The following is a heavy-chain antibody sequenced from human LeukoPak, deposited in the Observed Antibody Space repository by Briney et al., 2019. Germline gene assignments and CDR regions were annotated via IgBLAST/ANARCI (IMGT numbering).Heavy chain of an antibody. D-gene: IGHD6-13*01. CDR2: ISGSGGST. J-gene: IGHJ4*02. V-gene: IGHV3-23*01. Sequence: GGSLRLSCAASGFTFSSYAMSWVRQAPGKGLEWVSAISGSGGSTYYADSVKGRFTISRDNAKNSLYLQMNSLRAEDTAVYYCARERAGLSSWKAPLAYWGQGTLVTVSS. CDR3: ARERAGLSSWKAPLAY. CDR1: GFTFSSYA.